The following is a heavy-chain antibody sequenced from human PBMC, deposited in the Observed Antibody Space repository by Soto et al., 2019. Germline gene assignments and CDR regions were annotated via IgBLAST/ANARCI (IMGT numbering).Heavy chain of an antibody. Sequence: QLTLDESGPTQVKPRQTLTLTCTFSGFSLTTSGVGVGWIRQSRGKAPEWLALIYWDDDKRYSPSLKSRLTITKDTSKNQVVLTMADLDPADTATYYCAHRVLRTVFGLVTTTAIYFDFWGQGTPVAVSS. CDR2: IYWDDDK. V-gene: IGHV2-5*02. J-gene: IGHJ4*02. D-gene: IGHD3-3*01. CDR1: GFSLTTSGVG. CDR3: AHRVLRTVFGLVTTTAIYFDF.